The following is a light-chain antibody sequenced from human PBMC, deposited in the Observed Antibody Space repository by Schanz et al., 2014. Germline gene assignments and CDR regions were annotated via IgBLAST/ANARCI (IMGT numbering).Light chain of an antibody. CDR1: QSVSSNY. Sequence: EIVLTPSPGTLSLSPGERATLSCRASQSVSSNYLAWYQERPGQGPRLLIYGASSRATGIPDRFSGSGSGTDFTLTISSLQSEDFAVYYCQQYNNWPPFTFGQGTKLEIK. V-gene: IGKV3-20*01. CDR2: GAS. CDR3: QQYNNWPPFT. J-gene: IGKJ2*01.